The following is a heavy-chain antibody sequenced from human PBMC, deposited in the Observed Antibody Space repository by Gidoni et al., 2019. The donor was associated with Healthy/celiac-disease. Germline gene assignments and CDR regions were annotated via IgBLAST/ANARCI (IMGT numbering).Heavy chain of an antibody. V-gene: IGHV3-49*04. Sequence: EVQLVESGGGLVQPGRSLRLSCTASGFTFGDYAMSWVRQAPGKGLEWVGFIRSKAYGGTTEYAASVKGRFTISRDDSKSIAYLQMNSLKTEDTAVYYCTRNIVVVPAAIYYYYMDVWGKGTTVTVSS. CDR1: GFTFGDYA. CDR2: IRSKAYGGTT. CDR3: TRNIVVVPAAIYYYYMDV. J-gene: IGHJ6*03. D-gene: IGHD2-2*01.